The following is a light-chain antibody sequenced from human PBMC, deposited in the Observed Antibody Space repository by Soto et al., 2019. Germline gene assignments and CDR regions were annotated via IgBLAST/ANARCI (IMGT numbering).Light chain of an antibody. CDR3: ASWDVSLVV. Sequence: QSVLTQPPSASGTHGQRVTISCSGSSSNIGTNTVIWYQQLQGTAPKLLIYSNNQRPSGVPDRFSGSKSVTSASLAISGLQSEDEADYYCASWDVSLVVFGGGTKLTVL. CDR2: SNN. V-gene: IGLV1-44*01. J-gene: IGLJ2*01. CDR1: SSNIGTNT.